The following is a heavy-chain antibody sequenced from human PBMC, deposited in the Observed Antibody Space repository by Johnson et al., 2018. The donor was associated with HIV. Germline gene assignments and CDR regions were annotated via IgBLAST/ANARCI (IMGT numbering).Heavy chain of an antibody. J-gene: IGHJ3*02. Sequence: MQLVESGGGLVQPGGSLRLSCAGSGFTFSDYWMKWVRQAPGKGLEWVAKIKQDGSETYYVDSVKGRFTISRDNAKNLLFLQMNSLRAEDTAVYYCGFDIWGQGTMVTVSS. CDR3: GFDI. V-gene: IGHV3-7*05. CDR2: IKQDGSET. CDR1: GFTFSDYW.